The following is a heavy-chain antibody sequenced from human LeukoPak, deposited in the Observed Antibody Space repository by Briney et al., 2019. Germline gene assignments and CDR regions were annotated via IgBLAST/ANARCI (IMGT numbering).Heavy chain of an antibody. J-gene: IGHJ4*02. D-gene: IGHD5-18*01. V-gene: IGHV1-2*02. Sequence: ASVKVSCTASGYSFTAYSIVWVRQAPGQGLEWMGWIHPHSGGTEYVKRFQGRVTMTRDTAISTAYMEVNSLGNDDAAVYYCARLGTGYSLSYWGQGTQVIVSS. CDR3: ARLGTGYSLSY. CDR2: IHPHSGGT. CDR1: GYSFTAYS.